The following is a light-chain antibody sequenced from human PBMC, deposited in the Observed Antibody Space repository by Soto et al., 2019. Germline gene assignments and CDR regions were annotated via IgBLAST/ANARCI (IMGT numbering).Light chain of an antibody. CDR3: QQYYSYLIT. Sequence: DIHMTQSPSSLSASVGYRVTFTCRASQGISNWLVWYQQKKGMAPKLLIYAASTLQSGVPSRFSGSGYGTDFNLTISCLQSEDFATYYCQQYYSYLITFGQGTRLEIK. CDR2: AAS. CDR1: QGISNW. V-gene: IGKV1D-16*01. J-gene: IGKJ5*01.